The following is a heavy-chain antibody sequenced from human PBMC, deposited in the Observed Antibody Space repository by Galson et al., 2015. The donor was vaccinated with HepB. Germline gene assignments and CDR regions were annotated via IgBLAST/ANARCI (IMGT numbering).Heavy chain of an antibody. Sequence: QSGAEVKKPGQSLRISCKGSGYSFTNYWIGWVRQMPGKGLEWIGIIYPGDSENRYSPSFQGQVTIFADKSITTAYLQWSSLKASDTAMYYCAMGRYNYRTHYWGQGTLVTVSS. V-gene: IGHV5-51*03. CDR3: AMGRYNYRTHY. J-gene: IGHJ4*02. CDR2: IYPGDSEN. D-gene: IGHD5-18*01. CDR1: GYSFTNYW.